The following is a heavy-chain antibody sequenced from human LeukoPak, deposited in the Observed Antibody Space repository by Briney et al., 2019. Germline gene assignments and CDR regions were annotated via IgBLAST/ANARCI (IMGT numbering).Heavy chain of an antibody. Sequence: GGSLRLSCAASGFTFSSYGMHWVRQAPGKGLEWVATIRQDGSQKYYLDSVKGRFTISRDNAKNSLYLQMNSLRAEDTAVYYCARVEASGYDYGAFDYWGQGTLVTVSS. CDR2: IRQDGSQK. V-gene: IGHV3-7*01. J-gene: IGHJ4*02. CDR3: ARVEASGYDYGAFDY. CDR1: GFTFSSYG. D-gene: IGHD5-12*01.